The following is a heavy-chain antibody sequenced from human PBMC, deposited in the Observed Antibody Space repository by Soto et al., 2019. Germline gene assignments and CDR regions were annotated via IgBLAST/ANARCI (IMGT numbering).Heavy chain of an antibody. CDR2: IYYSGST. CDR1: GGSVSTGVHY. V-gene: IGHV4-61*08. Sequence: QVQLQESGPGLVKPSETLSLTCTVSVSGGSVSTGVHYWSWIRQPPGKGLEWIGYIYYSGSTSYNPSPKSRGTISVDTSKTQFSLKVTSVTAADTAVYYSARAYYSSWYWFDRWGRGTLVTVSS. J-gene: IGHJ2*01. CDR3: ARAYYSSWYWFDR. D-gene: IGHD6-13*01.